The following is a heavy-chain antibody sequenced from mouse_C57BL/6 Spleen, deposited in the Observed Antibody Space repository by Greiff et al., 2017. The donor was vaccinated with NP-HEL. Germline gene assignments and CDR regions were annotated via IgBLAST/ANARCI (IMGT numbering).Heavy chain of an antibody. J-gene: IGHJ2*01. CDR3: ARGDGGY. CDR2: IYPRSGNT. CDR1: GYTFTSYG. D-gene: IGHD3-3*01. Sequence: VQLQQSGAELARPGASVKLSCKASGYTFTSYGISWVKQRTGQGLEWIGEIYPRSGNTYYNEKFKGKATRTADKSSSTAYMELRSLTSEDSAVYFCARGDGGYWGQGTTLTVSS. V-gene: IGHV1-81*01.